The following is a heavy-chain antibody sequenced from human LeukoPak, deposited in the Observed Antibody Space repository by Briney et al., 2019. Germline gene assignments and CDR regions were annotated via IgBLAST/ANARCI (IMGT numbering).Heavy chain of an antibody. CDR1: GYTFTSYD. CDR3: ARWGRYCSSTSCQVGFYYYYMDV. V-gene: IGHV1-8*03. Sequence: GASVKVSCKASGYTFTSYDINWVRQATGQGLEWMGWMNPNSGNTGYAQKFQGRVTITRNTSISTAYMELSSLRSEDTAVYYCARWGRYCSSTSCQVGFYYYYMDVWGKGTTVTVSS. D-gene: IGHD2-2*01. J-gene: IGHJ6*03. CDR2: MNPNSGNT.